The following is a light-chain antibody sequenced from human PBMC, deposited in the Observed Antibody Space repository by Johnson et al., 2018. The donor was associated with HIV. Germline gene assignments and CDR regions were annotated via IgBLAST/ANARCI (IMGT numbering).Light chain of an antibody. CDR1: SSNIGRNY. J-gene: IGLJ1*01. CDR3: GTWDSSLSIYV. CDR2: DNN. Sequence: QPVLTQPPSVSAAPGQKVTISCSGSSSNIGRNYVSWYQQLPGPAPTLLIFDNNKRPSGIPDRFSGSKSGTSATLGITGLQTGDAADYYCGTWDSSLSIYVFGIGTKVTVL. V-gene: IGLV1-51*01.